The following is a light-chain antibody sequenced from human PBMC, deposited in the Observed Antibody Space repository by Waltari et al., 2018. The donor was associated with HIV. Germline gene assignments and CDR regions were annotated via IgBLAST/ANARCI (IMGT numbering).Light chain of an antibody. V-gene: IGKV4-1*01. CDR1: RSILYNSNNKNY. J-gene: IGKJ4*01. CDR3: QQYFNAPIT. Sequence: DIVMTQSPDSLALSLGERATINCKSSRSILYNSNNKNYLAWYQQKPGQPPQLLIYWSSTREVGVPERFSGSESGTNFTLTISSLQTEDVAVYYCQQYFNAPITFGGVTRVEI. CDR2: WSS.